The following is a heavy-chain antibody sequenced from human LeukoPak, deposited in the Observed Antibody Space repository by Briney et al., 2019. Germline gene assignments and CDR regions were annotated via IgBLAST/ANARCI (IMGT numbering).Heavy chain of an antibody. J-gene: IGHJ4*02. V-gene: IGHV4-31*03. CDR3: ARGPGLWFGELLGSFDY. D-gene: IGHD3-10*01. CDR2: IYYSGST. CDR1: GGSISSGGYY. Sequence: SETLSLTCTVSGGSISSGGYYWSWIRQHPGKGLEWIGYIYYSGSTYYNPSLKSRVTISVDTSKNQFSLKLSSVTAADTAVYYCARGPGLWFGELLGSFDYWGQGTLVTVSS.